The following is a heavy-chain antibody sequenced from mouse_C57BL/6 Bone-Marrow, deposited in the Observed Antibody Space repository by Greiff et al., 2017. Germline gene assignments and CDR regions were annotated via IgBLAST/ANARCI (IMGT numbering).Heavy chain of an antibody. CDR1: GYSFTGYY. Sequence: VQLKQSGPELVKPGASVKISCKASGYSFTGYYLHWVKQSHGNILDWIGYIYPYNGVSGYNQKFKGKATLTVDKSSSTTYMELRSLTSEDSAVYYYVSYYYGSIEFAYWGQGTLVTVSA. CDR3: VSYYYGSIEFAY. D-gene: IGHD1-1*01. V-gene: IGHV1-31*01. CDR2: IYPYNGVS. J-gene: IGHJ3*01.